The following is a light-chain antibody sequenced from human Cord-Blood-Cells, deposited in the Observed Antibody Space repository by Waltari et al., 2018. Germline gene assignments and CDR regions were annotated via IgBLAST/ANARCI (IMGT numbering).Light chain of an antibody. CDR1: QGISNY. V-gene: IGKV1-27*01. J-gene: IGKJ4*01. CDR3: QKYISAPLT. CDR2: AAS. Sequence: DIQMTQYPSSRSASVGDRATITCRASQGISNYLAWYQQKPGKVPKILIYAASPLQSGVPSLFSGNGSGTDFTLTISSLEPVDVATYYGQKYISAPLTFCVGTKVEIK.